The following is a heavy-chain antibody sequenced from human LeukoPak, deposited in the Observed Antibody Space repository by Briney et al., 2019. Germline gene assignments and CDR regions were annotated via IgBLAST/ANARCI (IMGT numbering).Heavy chain of an antibody. D-gene: IGHD7-27*01. Sequence: PGGSLRLSCAASGFTFSSYAMHWVRQAPGKGLEWVAVISYDGSNKYYADSVKGRFTISRDNSKNTLYLQMNSLRAEDTAVYYCARVNWDDAFDIWGQGTMVTVSS. V-gene: IGHV3-30-3*01. CDR2: ISYDGSNK. J-gene: IGHJ3*02. CDR1: GFTFSSYA. CDR3: ARVNWDDAFDI.